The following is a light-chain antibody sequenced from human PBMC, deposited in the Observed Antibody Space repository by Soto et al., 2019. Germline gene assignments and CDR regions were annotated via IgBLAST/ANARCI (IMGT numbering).Light chain of an antibody. V-gene: IGKV3-15*01. Sequence: IMMKLSPAALSVSTGERATLSCRAGQNIHTNLAWYQQKPGQAPRLLFYGASTGATGLPARFSGSGSGTEFTLTISSLQSEDFAVYYCQQYTNWLWTFGQGTKVDIK. CDR2: GAS. CDR3: QQYTNWLWT. CDR1: QNIHTN. J-gene: IGKJ1*01.